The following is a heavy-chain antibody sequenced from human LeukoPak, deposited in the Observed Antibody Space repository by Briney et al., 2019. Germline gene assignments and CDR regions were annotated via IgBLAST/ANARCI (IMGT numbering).Heavy chain of an antibody. CDR1: SGSISTYY. CDR3: ARGGAARLHFQN. J-gene: IGHJ1*01. Sequence: SETLSLTCTVSSGSISTYYWNWIRQPPGKGLEWIGYIYHSGSTNYNPSLQSRVTISVDTSKNQFSLNLNSVTAADTAVYYCARGGAARLHFQNWGQGTLVTVSS. D-gene: IGHD6-6*01. CDR2: IYHSGST. V-gene: IGHV4-59*01.